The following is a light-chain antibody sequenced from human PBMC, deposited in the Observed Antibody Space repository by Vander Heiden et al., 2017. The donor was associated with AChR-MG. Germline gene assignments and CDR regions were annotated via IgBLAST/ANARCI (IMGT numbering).Light chain of an antibody. J-gene: IGLJ1*01. CDR1: NIASKM. Sequence: SYVLTPPPSVSVAPGKTAMVTWLGNNIASKMRHWYQQKPVQAPLLVIFYNSYRPAGIPERFSGSNSGNTATLTISTVEAGDEADYSCQVWDSSSEHYVFGTGTKVTVL. V-gene: IGLV3-21*04. CDR2: YNS. CDR3: QVWDSSSEHYV.